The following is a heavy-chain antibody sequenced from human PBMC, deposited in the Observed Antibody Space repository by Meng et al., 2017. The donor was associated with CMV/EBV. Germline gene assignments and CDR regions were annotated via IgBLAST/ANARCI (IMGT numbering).Heavy chain of an antibody. V-gene: IGHV3-7*04. J-gene: IGHJ4*02. CDR2: IKQDGSEK. D-gene: IGHD6-6*01. CDR1: GFTFSSHW. Sequence: GESLKISCAASGFTFSSHWMSWVRQAPGKGLEWVANIKQDGSEKYYVDSVKGRFTISRDNAKNSLYLQMNSLRAEDTAVYYCARGWGQLSRWGQGTLVTVSS. CDR3: ARGWGQLSR.